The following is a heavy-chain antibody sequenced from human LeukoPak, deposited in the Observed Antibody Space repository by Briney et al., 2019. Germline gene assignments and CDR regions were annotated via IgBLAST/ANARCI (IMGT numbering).Heavy chain of an antibody. CDR1: GFTFSNYW. J-gene: IGHJ4*02. CDR3: ARDRVVGANSAFDY. D-gene: IGHD1-26*01. Sequence: GGSLRLSCAAPGFTFSNYWMGWVRQAPGKGLEWVAVIWYDGSNKYYADSVKGRFTISRDNSKNTLYLQMNSLRAEDTAVYYCARDRVVGANSAFDYWGQGTLVTVSS. V-gene: IGHV3-33*08. CDR2: IWYDGSNK.